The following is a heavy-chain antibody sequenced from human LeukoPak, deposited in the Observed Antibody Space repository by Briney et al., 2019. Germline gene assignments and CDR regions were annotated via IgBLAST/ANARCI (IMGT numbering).Heavy chain of an antibody. J-gene: IGHJ4*02. Sequence: PSETLSLTCAVYGGSFSGYYWSWIRQPPRKGLEWIGEINHSGSTNYNPSLKSRVTISVDTSKNQFSLKLSSVTAADTAVYYCARGRGRPSGYYVVWGQGTLVTVSS. CDR1: GGSFSGYY. CDR3: ARGRGRPSGYYVV. V-gene: IGHV4-34*01. CDR2: INHSGST. D-gene: IGHD3-22*01.